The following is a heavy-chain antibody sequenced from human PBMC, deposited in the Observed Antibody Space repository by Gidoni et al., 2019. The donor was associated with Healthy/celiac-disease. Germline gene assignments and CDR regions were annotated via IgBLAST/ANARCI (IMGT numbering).Heavy chain of an antibody. Sequence: EVQLVESGGGLVKPGGSLRLSCAASGFTFSSYSMNWVRQAPGKGLGWVSSISSSSSYIYYADSVKGRFTISRDNAKNSLYLQMNSLRAEDTAVYYCARGIVGADFDYWGQGTLVTVSS. J-gene: IGHJ4*02. V-gene: IGHV3-21*01. CDR2: ISSSSSYI. D-gene: IGHD1-26*01. CDR3: ARGIVGADFDY. CDR1: GFTFSSYS.